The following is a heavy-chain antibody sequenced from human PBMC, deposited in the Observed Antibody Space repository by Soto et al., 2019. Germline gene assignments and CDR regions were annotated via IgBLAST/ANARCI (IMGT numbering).Heavy chain of an antibody. CDR3: ARDVPTLYDYWSGYRPFDF. CDR1: GFTFTSYS. Sequence: ASVKVSCKASGFTFTSYSFNWVRQAPGKGLEWMGWISTYNGSTHYSQKFQGRVTMTTDTSTSTAYMELRSLTSDDTAVYFCARDVPTLYDYWSGYRPFDFWGQGALVTVSS. J-gene: IGHJ4*02. CDR2: ISTYNGST. D-gene: IGHD3-3*01. V-gene: IGHV1-18*01.